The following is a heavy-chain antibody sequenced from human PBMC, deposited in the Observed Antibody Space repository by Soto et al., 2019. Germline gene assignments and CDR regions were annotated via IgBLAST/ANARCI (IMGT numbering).Heavy chain of an antibody. CDR1: GYSFTSYW. Sequence: GESLKISCKGSGYSFTSYWIGWVRQMPGKGLEWMGIIYPGDSDTRYSPSFQGQVTISADKSISTAYLPWSSLKASDTAMYYCARHLPDGYYSSGDLPLWYYGMDVWGQGTTVTVSS. D-gene: IGHD6-19*01. CDR2: IYPGDSDT. V-gene: IGHV5-51*01. J-gene: IGHJ6*02. CDR3: ARHLPDGYYSSGDLPLWYYGMDV.